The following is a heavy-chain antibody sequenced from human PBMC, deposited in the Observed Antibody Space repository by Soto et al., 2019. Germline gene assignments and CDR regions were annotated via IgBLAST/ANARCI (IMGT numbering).Heavy chain of an antibody. CDR3: ARGYDVLGY. J-gene: IGHJ4*02. V-gene: IGHV4-61*01. D-gene: IGHD5-12*01. Sequence: SETLSLTCTVSGGSVSSGSYYWSWIRQPPGKGLEWIGYIYYSGTTNYNPSLKSRVTISLDTSKNQFSLRLSSVTAADTAVYYCARGYDVLGYWGQGTLVTVS. CDR2: IYYSGTT. CDR1: GGSVSSGSYY.